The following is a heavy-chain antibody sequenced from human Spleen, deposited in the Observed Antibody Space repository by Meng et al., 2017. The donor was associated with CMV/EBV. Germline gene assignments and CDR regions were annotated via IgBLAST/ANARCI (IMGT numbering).Heavy chain of an antibody. V-gene: IGHV3-48*04. D-gene: IGHD2-2*01. CDR3: ARSRGCSSTSCYPGWFDP. CDR1: GFTFSSYS. Sequence: GGSLRLSCAASGFTFSSYSMNWVRQAPGKGLEWVSYISSSSSTIYYADPVKGRFTISRDNAKNSLYLQMNSLRAEDTAVYYCARSRGCSSTSCYPGWFDPWGQGTLVTVSS. CDR2: ISSSSSTI. J-gene: IGHJ5*02.